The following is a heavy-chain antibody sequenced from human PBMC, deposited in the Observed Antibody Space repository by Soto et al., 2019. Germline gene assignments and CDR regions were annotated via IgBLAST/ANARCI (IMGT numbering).Heavy chain of an antibody. J-gene: IGHJ4*02. V-gene: IGHV1-2*04. D-gene: IGHD3-22*01. CDR3: ARMGPTYYYDSSGYYYFDY. Sequence: GASVKVSCKASGYTFTGYYMHWVRQAPGQGLEWMGWINPNSGGTNYAQKFQGWVTMTRDTSISTAYMELSRLRSDDTAVYYCARMGPTYYYDSSGYYYFDYWGQGTLVTVS. CDR2: INPNSGGT. CDR1: GYTFTGYY.